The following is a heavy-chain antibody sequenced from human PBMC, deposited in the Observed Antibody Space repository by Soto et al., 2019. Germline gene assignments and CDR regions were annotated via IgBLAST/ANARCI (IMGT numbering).Heavy chain of an antibody. CDR1: VFTFSDYY. CDR3: ARVGSIAAAGTPDY. J-gene: IGHJ4*02. V-gene: IGHV3-11*01. CDR2: ISGSGSTI. D-gene: IGHD6-13*01. Sequence: GGSLRLSCAASVFTFSDYYMSWFRQAPGKGLEWVSYISGSGSTIHDADSVKGRFTISRDNAKNSLYLQMNSLRAEDTAVYYCARVGSIAAAGTPDYWGQGTLVTVSS.